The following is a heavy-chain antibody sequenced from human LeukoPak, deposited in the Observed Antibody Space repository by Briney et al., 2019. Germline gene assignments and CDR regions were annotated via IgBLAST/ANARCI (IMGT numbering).Heavy chain of an antibody. Sequence: GASVKVSCKASGYIFTDYYMHWVRQAPGQGLEWMGGIIPIFGTANYAQKFQGRVTITADESTSTAYMELSSLRSEDTAVYYCARATRLVGATLDYYYYGMDVWGQGTTVTVSS. CDR2: IIPIFGTA. D-gene: IGHD1-26*01. CDR3: ARATRLVGATLDYYYYGMDV. CDR1: GYIFTDYY. J-gene: IGHJ6*02. V-gene: IGHV1-69*13.